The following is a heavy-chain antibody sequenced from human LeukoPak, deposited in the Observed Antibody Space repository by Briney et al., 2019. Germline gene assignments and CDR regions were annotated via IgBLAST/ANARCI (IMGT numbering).Heavy chain of an antibody. V-gene: IGHV4-38-2*01. Sequence: SETLSLTCAVSGYSISSGYYWGWIRQPPGKGLEWIGSIYHSGSTYYNPSLKSRVTISVDTSKNQFSLKLSSVTAADTAVYYCASRLLWGFFDIWGQETMVTVSS. D-gene: IGHD3-10*01. CDR2: IYHSGST. J-gene: IGHJ3*02. CDR1: GYSISSGYY. CDR3: ASRLLWGFFDI.